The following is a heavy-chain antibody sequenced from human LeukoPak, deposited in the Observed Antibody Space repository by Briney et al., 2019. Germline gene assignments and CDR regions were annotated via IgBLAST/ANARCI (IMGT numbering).Heavy chain of an antibody. J-gene: IGHJ5*02. D-gene: IGHD1-26*01. CDR3: ARQGSGSYYWFDP. CDR1: GYSISSGYY. CDR2: IYHSGST. Sequence: SETLSLTCTVSGYSISSGYYWGWIRQPPGKGLEWIGSIYHSGSTYYNPSLKSRVTISVDTSKNQFSLKLSSVTAADTAVYYCARQGSGSYYWFDPWGQGTLVTVSS. V-gene: IGHV4-38-2*02.